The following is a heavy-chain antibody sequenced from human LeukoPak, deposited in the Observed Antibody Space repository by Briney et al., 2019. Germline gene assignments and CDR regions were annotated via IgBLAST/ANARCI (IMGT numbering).Heavy chain of an antibody. J-gene: IGHJ3*02. V-gene: IGHV3-48*03. CDR2: ISISGSTI. CDR1: GFTFSSYE. CDR3: VRGGGSCCRFNAFDI. Sequence: PGGSLRLSCAASGFTFSSYEMNCVRQAPGKGLEWVSYISISGSTIYNADSVMGRFTISRDDAKNSLFLQMNSLRAEDTAVYYCVRGGGSCCRFNAFDIWGQGTMVTVSS. D-gene: IGHD2-15*01.